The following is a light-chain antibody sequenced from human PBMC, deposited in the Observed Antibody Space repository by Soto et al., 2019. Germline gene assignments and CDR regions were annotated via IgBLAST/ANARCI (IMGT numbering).Light chain of an antibody. V-gene: IGKV3-20*01. J-gene: IGKJ5*01. CDR3: QQYSELPMT. CDR1: QSLTTPY. Sequence: VLTTYPGTLSLSPGDRATLFCRARQSLTTPYIAWYQQKPGQAPRLLIYDISSRATGIPDRFSGSVSGTDFTLTITRLEPEDFAVYFCQQYSELPMTFGQGTRLEIK. CDR2: DIS.